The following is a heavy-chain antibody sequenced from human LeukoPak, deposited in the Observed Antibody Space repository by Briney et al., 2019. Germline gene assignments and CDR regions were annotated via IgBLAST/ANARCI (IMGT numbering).Heavy chain of an antibody. J-gene: IGHJ5*02. CDR1: GGSISSGDYY. V-gene: IGHV4-30-4*08. Sequence: SQTLSHTCTVSGGSISSGDYYWSWIRQPPGKGLEWIGYIYYSGSTYYNPSLKSRVTISVDTSKNQFSLKLSSVTAADTAVYYCARVPRYCSSTSCYLVWFDPWGQGTLVTVSS. D-gene: IGHD2-2*01. CDR2: IYYSGST. CDR3: ARVPRYCSSTSCYLVWFDP.